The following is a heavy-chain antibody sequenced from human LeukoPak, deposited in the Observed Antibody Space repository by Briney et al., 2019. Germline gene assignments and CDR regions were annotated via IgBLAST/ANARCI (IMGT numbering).Heavy chain of an antibody. V-gene: IGHV4-39*02. CDR2: IYYSGST. J-gene: IGHJ6*02. CDR3: AREMGVVTAHGIVV. CDR1: GGSISSISSNNYH. D-gene: IGHD4-23*01. Sequence: TSETLSLTCIVSGGSISSISSNNYHWGWIRQPPGKGLEWIGSIYYSGSTYYNPSLKSRVTISVDTSKNQFSLKLSSVTAADTALYYCAREMGVVTAHGIVVWGQGTTVTVSS.